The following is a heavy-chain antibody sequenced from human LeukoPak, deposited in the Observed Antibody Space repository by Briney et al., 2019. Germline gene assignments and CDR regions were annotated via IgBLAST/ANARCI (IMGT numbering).Heavy chain of an antibody. V-gene: IGHV3-23*01. Sequence: PGGSLRLSCAASGFTFSSYAMSWVRQAPGKGLEWVSAISGSGGSTYYADSVKGRFTISRDNSKNTLYLQMNSLRAEDTAVYYCARHNSGYDPLYYYYYYYMDVWGKGTTVTVSS. D-gene: IGHD5-12*01. CDR1: GFTFSSYA. CDR2: ISGSGGST. J-gene: IGHJ6*03. CDR3: ARHNSGYDPLYYYYYYYMDV.